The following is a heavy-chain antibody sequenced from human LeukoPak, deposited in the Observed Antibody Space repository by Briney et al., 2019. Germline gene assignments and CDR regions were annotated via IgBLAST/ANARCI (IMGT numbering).Heavy chain of an antibody. CDR3: ARVAAVAGTWVYFDY. J-gene: IGHJ4*02. CDR2: IYHSGST. CDR1: GGSISSTNW. Sequence: SGTLSLTCAVSGGSISSTNWWIWVRQPPGKGLEWIGVIYHSGSTNYNPSLKSRVTISVDTSKNQFSLKLSSVTAADTAVYYCARVAAVAGTWVYFDYWGQGTLVTVSS. V-gene: IGHV4-4*02. D-gene: IGHD6-19*01.